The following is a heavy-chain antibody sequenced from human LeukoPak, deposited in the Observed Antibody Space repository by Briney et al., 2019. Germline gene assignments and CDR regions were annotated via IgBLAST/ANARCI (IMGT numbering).Heavy chain of an antibody. Sequence: PSETLSLTCAVYGGSFSGYYWSWIRQPPGKGLEWIGEINHSGSTNYNPSLKSRVTISVDTSKNQFSLKLSSVTAADTAVYYCARRGNLWARWGQGILVTVSS. CDR1: GGSFSGYY. CDR2: INHSGST. J-gene: IGHJ4*02. V-gene: IGHV4-34*01. CDR3: ARRGNLWAR. D-gene: IGHD2/OR15-2a*01.